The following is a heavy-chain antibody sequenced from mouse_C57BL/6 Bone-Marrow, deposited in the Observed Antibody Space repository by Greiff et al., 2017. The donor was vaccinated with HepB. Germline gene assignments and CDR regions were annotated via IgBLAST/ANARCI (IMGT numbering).Heavy chain of an antibody. CDR2: IWTGGGT. Sequence: VMLVESGPGLVAPSQSLSITCTVSGFSLTSYAISWVRQPPGKGLEWLGVIWTGGGTNYNSALKSRLSISKDNSKSQVFLKMNSLQTDDTARYYCARNSLTTVVAKDWYFDVWGTGTTVTVSS. V-gene: IGHV2-9-1*01. J-gene: IGHJ1*03. CDR3: ARNSLTTVVAKDWYFDV. CDR1: GFSLTSYA. D-gene: IGHD1-1*01.